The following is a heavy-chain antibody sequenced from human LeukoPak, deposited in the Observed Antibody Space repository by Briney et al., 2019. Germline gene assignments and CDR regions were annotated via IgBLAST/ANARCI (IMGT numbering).Heavy chain of an antibody. J-gene: IGHJ5*02. CDR3: ARVPRYCSSTSCQGNWFDP. V-gene: IGHV4-59*01. CDR2: IYYSGST. Sequence: TETLSLTCTVSGGSISSYYWSWIRQPPGKGLEWIGYIYYSGSTNYNPSLKSRVTISVDTSKNQFSLKLSSVTAADTAVYYCARVPRYCSSTSCQGNWFDPWGQGTLVTVSS. CDR1: GGSISSYY. D-gene: IGHD2-2*01.